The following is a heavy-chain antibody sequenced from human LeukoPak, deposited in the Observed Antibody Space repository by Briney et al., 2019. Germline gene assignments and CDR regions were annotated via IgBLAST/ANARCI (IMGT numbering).Heavy chain of an antibody. CDR3: ASGGWTRNDYGDY. Sequence: GGSLRLSCAASGFTFSSYAMSWVRQAPGKGLEWVSSISSSSSYIYYADSVKGRFTISRDNAKNSLYLQMNSLGAEDTAVYYCASGGWTRNDYGDYWGQGTLVTVSS. D-gene: IGHD3-16*01. CDR2: ISSSSSYI. V-gene: IGHV3-21*01. J-gene: IGHJ4*02. CDR1: GFTFSSYA.